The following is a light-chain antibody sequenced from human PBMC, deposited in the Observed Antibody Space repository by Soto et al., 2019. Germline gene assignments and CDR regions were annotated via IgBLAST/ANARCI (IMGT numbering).Light chain of an antibody. CDR1: HSVDKY. Sequence: EVVLTQSPATLSLSPGDRAILSCRASHSVDKYLAWYQQRPGQTPLLLIYDASNRATGSPARLSCSGSATDFTITISSLEPEDFSVYYCEQRKPWPPRTFGGGTKVEIK. J-gene: IGKJ4*01. V-gene: IGKV3-11*01. CDR2: DAS. CDR3: EQRKPWPPRT.